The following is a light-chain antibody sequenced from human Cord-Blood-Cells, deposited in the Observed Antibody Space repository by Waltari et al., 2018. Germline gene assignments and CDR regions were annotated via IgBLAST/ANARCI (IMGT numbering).Light chain of an antibody. CDR3: QQYNSYSFT. V-gene: IGKV1-5*01. CDR1: QSISSW. CDR2: DAS. J-gene: IGKJ3*01. Sequence: DIQMTQSPSTLSASVGDRVTLTCRASQSISSWLAWYQQKPGKASKLLIYDASSLESGVPSRFSGSGSGTEFTLTISSLQPDDFATYYCQQYNSYSFTFGPGTKVDIK.